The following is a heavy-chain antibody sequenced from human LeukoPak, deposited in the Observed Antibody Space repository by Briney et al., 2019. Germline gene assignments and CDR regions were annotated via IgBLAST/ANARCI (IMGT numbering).Heavy chain of an antibody. D-gene: IGHD4-23*01. Sequence: KAGGSLRLSCAASGFTFSSYWMNWVRQAPGKGLVWVSRINSDGSSTIYADSVKGRFTISRDNAKNTLYLQMNSLRAEDTAVYYCASFASVVDFDYWGQGTLVTVSS. CDR2: INSDGSST. V-gene: IGHV3-74*01. J-gene: IGHJ4*02. CDR1: GFTFSSYW. CDR3: ASFASVVDFDY.